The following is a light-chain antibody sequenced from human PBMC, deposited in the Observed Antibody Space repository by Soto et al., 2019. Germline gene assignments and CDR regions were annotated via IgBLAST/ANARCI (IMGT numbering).Light chain of an antibody. V-gene: IGKV3D-15*01. CDR2: GAS. J-gene: IGKJ4*01. CDR3: QQYENWPPIT. Sequence: EIVMTHSPATLSVSPGERATLSCRASQSVRDNLAWYQQKPGQAPRLLIYGASTRATGIPARFSGIGSGTEFTLTISSLQSEDFAVYYCQQYENWPPITFGGGTKVDI. CDR1: QSVRDN.